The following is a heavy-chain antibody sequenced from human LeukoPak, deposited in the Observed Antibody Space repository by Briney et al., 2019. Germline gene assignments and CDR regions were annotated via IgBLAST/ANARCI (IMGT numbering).Heavy chain of an antibody. CDR2: IYYSGST. V-gene: IGHV4-39*01. CDR3: ARYVWGSYPTFEDC. CDR1: GGSISSSSYY. D-gene: IGHD3-16*02. J-gene: IGHJ4*02. Sequence: SETLSLTCTVSGGSISSSSYYWGWIRQPPGEGLEWIGSIYYSGSTYYNPSLKSRVTISVDTSKNQFSLKLSSVTAADTAVYYCARYVWGSYPTFEDCWGQGTLVTVSS.